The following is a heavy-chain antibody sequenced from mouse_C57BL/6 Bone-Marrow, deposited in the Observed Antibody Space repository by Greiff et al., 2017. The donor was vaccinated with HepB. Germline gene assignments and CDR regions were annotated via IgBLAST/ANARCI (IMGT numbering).Heavy chain of an antibody. CDR2: ISDGGSYT. V-gene: IGHV5-4*01. J-gene: IGHJ4*01. Sequence: EVKLMESGGGLVKPGGSLKLSCAASGFTFSSYAMSWVRQTPEKRLEWVATISDGGSYTYYPDNVKARFTISRDNAKNNLYLQMSHLKSEDTAMYYCARDPPYEWYYAMDYWGQGTSVTVSS. D-gene: IGHD2-3*01. CDR1: GFTFSSYA. CDR3: ARDPPYEWYYAMDY.